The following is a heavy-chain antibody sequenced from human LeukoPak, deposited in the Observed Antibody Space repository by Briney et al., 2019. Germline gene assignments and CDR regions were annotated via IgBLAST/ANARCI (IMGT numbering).Heavy chain of an antibody. Sequence: SQTLPLPCPISGDRVHGNIVPGNGTGQPPSGGLEGWGRPYYRSKWYNDYAVSVKSRITINPDTSKNQFSLQLNSMTPEDTAVYYCARGYVGATVSGAFDIWGQGTMVTVSS. V-gene: IGHV6-1*01. CDR3: ARGYVGATVSGAFDI. CDR1: GDRVHGNIVP. CDR2: PYYRSKWYN. D-gene: IGHD1-26*01. J-gene: IGHJ3*02.